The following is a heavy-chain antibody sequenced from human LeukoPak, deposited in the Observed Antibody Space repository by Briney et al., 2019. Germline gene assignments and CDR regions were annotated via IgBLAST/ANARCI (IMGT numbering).Heavy chain of an antibody. J-gene: IGHJ4*02. CDR2: ISSSSSYI. D-gene: IGHD6-19*01. CDR1: GFTFSSYS. CDR3: ARDLSSGWYAPFDY. Sequence: PGGSLRLSCAASGFTFSSYSMNWVRQAPGKGLEWVSSISSSSSYIYYADSVKGRFTISRDNAKNSLYLQMNSLRAEDTAVYYCARDLSSGWYAPFDYWGQGTLVTVSS. V-gene: IGHV3-21*01.